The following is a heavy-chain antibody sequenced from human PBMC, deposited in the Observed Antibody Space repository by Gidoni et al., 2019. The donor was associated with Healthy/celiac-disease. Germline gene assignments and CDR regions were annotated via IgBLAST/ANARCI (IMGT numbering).Heavy chain of an antibody. CDR3: ARVRRRLELRDWYFDL. Sequence: QVQLQQWCAGLLKPSATLSLTCAVYGGSFSGYYWSWIRQPPGKGLEWIGEINHSGSTNYNPSLKSRVTISVDTYKNQFSLKLSSVTAADTAVYYCARVRRRLELRDWYFDLWGRGTLVTVSS. D-gene: IGHD1-7*01. CDR2: INHSGST. V-gene: IGHV4-34*01. CDR1: GGSFSGYY. J-gene: IGHJ2*01.